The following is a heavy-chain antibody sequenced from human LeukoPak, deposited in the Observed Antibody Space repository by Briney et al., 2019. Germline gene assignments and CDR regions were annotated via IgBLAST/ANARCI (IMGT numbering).Heavy chain of an antibody. CDR2: INPSGGST. CDR3: ARDREVVTAKMGAFDI. CDR1: GYTFTSYY. J-gene: IGHJ3*02. D-gene: IGHD2-21*02. V-gene: IGHV1-46*01. Sequence: ASVTVSCKASGYTFTSYYMHWVRQAPGQGLEWMGIINPSGGSTSYAQKFQGRVTMTRDTSTSTVYMELSSLRSEDTAAYYCARDREVVTAKMGAFDIWGQRTMVTVSS.